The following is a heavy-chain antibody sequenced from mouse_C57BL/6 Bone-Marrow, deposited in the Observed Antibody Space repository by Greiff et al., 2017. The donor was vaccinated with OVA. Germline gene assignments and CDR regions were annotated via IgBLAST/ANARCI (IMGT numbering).Heavy chain of an antibody. CDR1: GYTFTSYG. CDR3: AREAAYYSNYVAY. Sequence: VQLVESGAELARPGASVKLSCKASGYTFTSYGISWVKQRTGQGLEWIGEIYPRSGNTYYNEKFKGKATLTADKSSSTAYMELRSLTSEDSAVYFCAREAAYYSNYVAYWGQGTLVTVSA. CDR2: IYPRSGNT. V-gene: IGHV1-81*01. J-gene: IGHJ3*01. D-gene: IGHD2-5*01.